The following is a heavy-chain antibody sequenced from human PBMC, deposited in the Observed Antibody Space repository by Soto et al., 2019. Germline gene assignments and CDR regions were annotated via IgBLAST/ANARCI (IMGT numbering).Heavy chain of an antibody. CDR3: ARDPGLLWFGELFDSDYHYYYMDV. CDR1: GGTFSSYT. V-gene: IGHV1-69*04. CDR2: IIPILGIA. J-gene: IGHJ6*03. D-gene: IGHD3-10*01. Sequence: ASVKVSCKASGGTFSSYTISWVRQAPGQGLEWMGRIIPILGIANYAQKFQGRVTITADKSTSTAYMELSSLRSEDTAVYYCARDPGLLWFGELFDSDYHYYYMDVWGKGTTVTVSS.